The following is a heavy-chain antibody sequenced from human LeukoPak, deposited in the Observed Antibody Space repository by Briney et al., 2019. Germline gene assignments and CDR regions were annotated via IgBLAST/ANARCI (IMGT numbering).Heavy chain of an antibody. CDR3: ARDSGGNDY. Sequence: PGGPLRLSCATSGFTFSRYLMTWVRQAPGKGLESVATIKEDGSEGYYVDSVKGRFTISRDNAKNSVFLQMNNLRVEDTAMYYCARDSGGNDYWGQGLLVTVSS. CDR2: IKEDGSEG. V-gene: IGHV3-7*01. J-gene: IGHJ4*02. D-gene: IGHD3-16*01. CDR1: GFTFSRYL.